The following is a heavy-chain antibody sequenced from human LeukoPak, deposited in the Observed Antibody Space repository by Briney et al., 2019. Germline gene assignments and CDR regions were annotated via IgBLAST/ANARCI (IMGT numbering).Heavy chain of an antibody. V-gene: IGHV3-30-3*01. J-gene: IGHJ5*02. D-gene: IGHD2-2*01. Sequence: GRSLRLSCAASGFTFRSYAMHWVRQAPGKGLEWVAVISYDGSNKYYADSVKGRFTISRDNSKNTLYLQMNSLRAEDMAVYYCARNGIYQLHWVWFDPWGQGTLVTVSS. CDR2: ISYDGSNK. CDR3: ARNGIYQLHWVWFDP. CDR1: GFTFRSYA.